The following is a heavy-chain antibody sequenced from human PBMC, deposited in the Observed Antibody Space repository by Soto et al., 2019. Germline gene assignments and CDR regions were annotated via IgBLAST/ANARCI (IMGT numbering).Heavy chain of an antibody. CDR3: AHLVVAGLTYYFDY. V-gene: IGHV2-5*02. CDR2: IYWDDDK. D-gene: IGHD2-15*01. Sequence: QITLKESGPPLVKPTQTLTLTCTFSGFSLSTSAVGVGWIRQPPGKALEWLAFIYWDDDKRYSPSLKSSLTITKDHPKNQFVLAMANIDPVDTATYYCAHLVVAGLTYYFDYWGQGTLVTVSS. J-gene: IGHJ4*02. CDR1: GFSLSTSAVG.